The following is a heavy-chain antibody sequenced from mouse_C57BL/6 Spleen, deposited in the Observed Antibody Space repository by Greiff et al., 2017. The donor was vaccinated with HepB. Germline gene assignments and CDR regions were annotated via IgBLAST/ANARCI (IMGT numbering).Heavy chain of an antibody. CDR3: ATSLLRSGGYFDV. CDR2: IYPSSGNT. D-gene: IGHD1-1*01. V-gene: IGHV1-81*01. J-gene: IGHJ1*03. CDR1: GYTFTSYC. Sequence: QVQLQQSGAELVRPGASVKLSCKASGYTFTSYCISWVKQRPGQGLEWIGEIYPSSGNTNYNEKFKGKATLTADTSSSTAYMQLRSLTSEDSAVYFCATSLLRSGGYFDVWGTGTTVTVSS.